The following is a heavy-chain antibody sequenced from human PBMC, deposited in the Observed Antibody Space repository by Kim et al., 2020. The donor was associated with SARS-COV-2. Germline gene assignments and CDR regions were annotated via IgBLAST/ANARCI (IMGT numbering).Heavy chain of an antibody. D-gene: IGHD3-16*02. Sequence: GGSLRLSCAASGFTFSSYGMHWVRQAPGKGLEWVAVISYDGSNKYYADSVKGRFTISRDNSKNTLYLQMNSLRAEDTAVYYCAKESGTCGGVIVWRCDYGMDVWGQGTTVTVSS. CDR2: ISYDGSNK. J-gene: IGHJ6*02. CDR1: GFTFSSYG. CDR3: AKESGTCGGVIVWRCDYGMDV. V-gene: IGHV3-30*18.